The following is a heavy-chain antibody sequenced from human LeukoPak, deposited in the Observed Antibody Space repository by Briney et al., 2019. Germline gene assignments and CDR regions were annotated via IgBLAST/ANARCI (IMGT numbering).Heavy chain of an antibody. CDR2: MNPNSGNT. D-gene: IGHD2-15*01. CDR1: GYTFITYY. J-gene: IGHJ4*02. V-gene: IGHV1-8*02. Sequence: ASVKVSCKASGYTFITYYMHWVRQATGQGLEWMGWMNPNSGNTGYAQKFQGRVTMTRNTSISTAYMELSSLRSEDTAVYYCARISPSYCSGGSCYSGYWGQGTLVTVSS. CDR3: ARISPSYCSGGSCYSGY.